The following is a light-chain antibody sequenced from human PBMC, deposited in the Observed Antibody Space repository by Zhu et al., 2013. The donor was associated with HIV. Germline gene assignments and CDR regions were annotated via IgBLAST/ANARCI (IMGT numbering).Light chain of an antibody. CDR1: SSDIGTYKY. J-gene: IGLJ2*01. CDR3: SSYTSSSTYVV. V-gene: IGLV2-14*01. Sequence: QSALTQPASVSGSPGQSITISCTGTSSDIGTYKYVSWYQRHPGKAPKLMIYEVSNRPSGVSNRFSGSKSGNTASLTISGLQAEDEADYYCSSYTSSSTYVVFGGGTKLTVL. CDR2: EVS.